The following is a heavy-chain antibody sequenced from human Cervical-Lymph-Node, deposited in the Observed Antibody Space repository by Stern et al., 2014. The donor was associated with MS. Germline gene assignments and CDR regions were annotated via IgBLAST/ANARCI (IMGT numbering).Heavy chain of an antibody. D-gene: IGHD2-21*01. CDR3: ARGGVIYTQDRNGFDV. CDR1: GGSISSGGSS. V-gene: IGHV4-30-2*01. J-gene: IGHJ3*01. Sequence: QVQLVESGSGQAKPSQTLSLTCAVSGGSISSGGSSWNWIRQPPGKGLEWIGVIYHSGSTYYKPSLKGRIFISVDTSKNQFALNLRSVTAADTAVYYCARGGVIYTQDRNGFDVWGQGTMVTVSS. CDR2: IYHSGST.